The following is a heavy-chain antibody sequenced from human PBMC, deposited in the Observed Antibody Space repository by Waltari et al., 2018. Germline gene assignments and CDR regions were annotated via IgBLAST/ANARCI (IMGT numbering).Heavy chain of an antibody. CDR1: GFTFSNAW. D-gene: IGHD6-13*01. Sequence: EVQLVESGGGLVKPGGSLRLSCAASGFTFSNAWMNWVRQAPGKGLEWVGRMKSNADGGTTENAAPVEGRFTISRDESKNTLDLQSNSLKTEGTAVYYCTTDELSAAGTIQWDYWGQGTLVTVSS. J-gene: IGHJ4*02. CDR2: MKSNADGGTT. V-gene: IGHV3-15*07. CDR3: TTDELSAAGTIQWDY.